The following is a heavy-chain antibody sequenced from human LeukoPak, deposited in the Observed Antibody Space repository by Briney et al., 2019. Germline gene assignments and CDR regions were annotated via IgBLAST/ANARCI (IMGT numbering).Heavy chain of an antibody. D-gene: IGHD3-10*01. CDR1: GYTLTELS. J-gene: IGHJ4*02. V-gene: IGHV1-24*01. Sequence: ASVKVSCKVSGYTLTELSMHWVRQAPGKGLEWMGGFDPEDGETIYAQKFQGRVTMTEDTSTDTAHMELSSLRSEDTAVYYCATNAVLWFGELTHPFDYWGQGTLVTVSS. CDR2: FDPEDGET. CDR3: ATNAVLWFGELTHPFDY.